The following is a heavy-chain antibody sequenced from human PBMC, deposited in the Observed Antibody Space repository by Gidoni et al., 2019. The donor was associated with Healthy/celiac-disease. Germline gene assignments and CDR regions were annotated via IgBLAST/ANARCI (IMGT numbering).Heavy chain of an antibody. J-gene: IGHJ2*01. D-gene: IGHD7-27*01. Sequence: QVQLQESGPGLVKPSQTLSLTCTVPGGSISSGDYYWSWFRQPPGKGLEWIGYIYYSGSTYYNPSLKSRVTISVDTSKNQFSLKLSSVTAADTAVYYCARGAFTWGYFDLWGRGTLVTVSS. CDR1: GGSISSGDYY. CDR3: ARGAFTWGYFDL. V-gene: IGHV4-30-4*01. CDR2: IYYSGST.